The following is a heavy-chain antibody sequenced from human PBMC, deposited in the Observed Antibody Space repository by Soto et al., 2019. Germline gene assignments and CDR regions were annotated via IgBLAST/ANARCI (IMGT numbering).Heavy chain of an antibody. V-gene: IGHV1-18*04. CDR3: ASPNYYDSSGRGAFDI. J-gene: IGHJ3*02. D-gene: IGHD3-22*01. Sequence: GASVKVSCKASGYTFTSYGISWLRQSPVQGREWMGWISAYNGNTNYAQKLQGRVPMTTDTSTSTAYMELRSLRSDDTAVYYCASPNYYDSSGRGAFDIWGQGTMVTVSS. CDR1: GYTFTSYG. CDR2: ISAYNGNT.